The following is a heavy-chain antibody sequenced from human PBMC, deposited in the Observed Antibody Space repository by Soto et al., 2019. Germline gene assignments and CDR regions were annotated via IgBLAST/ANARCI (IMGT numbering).Heavy chain of an antibody. Sequence: GGALRLSCAASGFTFSRYSMNWVRQAPGEGLECVSGMTGSRRYIYYADSVQGRFTISRDTAKNSLYLQMNSLRAEDTAVYYCARDPGNDYDSSGYYYVWGQGTLVTVSS. V-gene: IGHV3-21*01. CDR1: GFTFSRYS. CDR3: ARDPGNDYDSSGYYYV. D-gene: IGHD3-22*01. CDR2: MTGSRRYI. J-gene: IGHJ4*02.